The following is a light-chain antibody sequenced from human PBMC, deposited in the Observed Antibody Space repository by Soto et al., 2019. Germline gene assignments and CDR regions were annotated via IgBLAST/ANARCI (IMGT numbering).Light chain of an antibody. J-gene: IGKJ4*01. V-gene: IGKV3-20*01. CDR3: QQYDSSPLT. CDR1: QSVSSSF. Sequence: EIVLTQSPGTLSLSPGERATLSCRASQSVSSSFLAWYQQKPGQAPRLLIYGASSRATGIPDRFSGSGSGTDFTLTFSRLEPEDVAVYYCQQYDSSPLTFGGGTKVEIK. CDR2: GAS.